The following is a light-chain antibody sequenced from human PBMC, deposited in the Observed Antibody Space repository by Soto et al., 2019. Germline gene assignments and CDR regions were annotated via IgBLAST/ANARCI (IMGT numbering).Light chain of an antibody. CDR2: GAS. J-gene: IGKJ4*01. CDR1: QSVSSSY. CDR3: QQYGSSPALT. V-gene: IGKV3-20*01. Sequence: EIVLTHSPGTLSLSPGERATLSCRASQSVSSSYLACYQQKPGQAPRLLIYGASSRATGIPDRFSGSGSGTDFTLTISRLEPEDFAVYYCQQYGSSPALTFGGGTKVDIK.